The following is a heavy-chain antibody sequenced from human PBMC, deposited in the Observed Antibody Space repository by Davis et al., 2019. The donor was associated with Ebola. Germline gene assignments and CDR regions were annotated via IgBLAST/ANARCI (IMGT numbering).Heavy chain of an antibody. J-gene: IGHJ4*02. CDR2: FGTVGDT. CDR1: GFIFRNYV. CDR3: AREALKGYSYGYAAY. V-gene: IGHV3-23*01. D-gene: IGHD5-18*01. Sequence: GESLKISCETSGFIFRNYVMSWVRQAPGKGLEWVSTFGTVGDTYYADSVKGRFTISRDNSKNTLYLQMNSLRAEDTAVYYCAREALKGYSYGYAAYWGQGTLVTVSS.